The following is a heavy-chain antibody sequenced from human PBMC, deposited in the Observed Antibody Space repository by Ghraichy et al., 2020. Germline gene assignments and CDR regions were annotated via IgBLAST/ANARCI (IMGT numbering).Heavy chain of an antibody. V-gene: IGHV3-23*01. Sequence: GGSLRLSCAASGFTFSSYAMSWVRQAPGKGLEWVSAISGSGGSTYYADSVKGRFTIPRDNSKNTLYLQMNSLRAEDTAVYYCAKEGDSSGYYLYYFDYWGQGTLVTVSS. J-gene: IGHJ4*02. CDR2: ISGSGGST. CDR1: GFTFSSYA. CDR3: AKEGDSSGYYLYYFDY. D-gene: IGHD3-22*01.